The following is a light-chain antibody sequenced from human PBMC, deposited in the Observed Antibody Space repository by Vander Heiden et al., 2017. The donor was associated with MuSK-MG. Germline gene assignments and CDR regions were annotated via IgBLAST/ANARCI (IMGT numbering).Light chain of an antibody. V-gene: IGKV1-39*01. Sequence: DIQISQSASSLSASVADRVTITCRARQTSGRYLNWYQQKPGKAPKLLIYAASSLQSGVPARFSGSGSGTDFSLSISSLEPEDFAMYYCQHNCGSPKTFGQGTKLEIK. CDR1: QTSGRY. CDR3: QHNCGSPKT. CDR2: AAS. J-gene: IGKJ2*01.